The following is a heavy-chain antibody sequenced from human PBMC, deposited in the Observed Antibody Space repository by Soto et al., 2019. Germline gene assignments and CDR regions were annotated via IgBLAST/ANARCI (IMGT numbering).Heavy chain of an antibody. D-gene: IGHD3-3*01. CDR3: AREFLEWLQQNQQVYYYYGMDV. J-gene: IGHJ6*02. Sequence: GGSLRLSCAASGFTFSSYAMHWVRQAPGKGLEWVAVISYDGSNKYYADSVKGRFTISRDNSKNTLYLQMNSLRAEDTAVYYCAREFLEWLQQNQQVYYYYGMDVWGQGTTVTVSS. V-gene: IGHV3-30-3*01. CDR1: GFTFSSYA. CDR2: ISYDGSNK.